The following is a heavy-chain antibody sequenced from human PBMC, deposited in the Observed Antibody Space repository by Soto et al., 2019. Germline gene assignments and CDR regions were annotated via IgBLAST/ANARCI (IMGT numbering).Heavy chain of an antibody. CDR2: IFSNDEK. V-gene: IGHV2-26*01. Sequence: SGPTLVNPTETLTLTCTVSGFSLSNPRMGVSWIRQPPGKALEWLAHIFSNDEKSYSTSLKSRLTISRDTSKSQVVLTMTNMDPGDTATYYCARIQRISMIVVSKPYFDYWGQGALVTVSS. J-gene: IGHJ4*02. CDR3: ARIQRISMIVVSKPYFDY. CDR1: GFSLSNPRMG. D-gene: IGHD3-22*01.